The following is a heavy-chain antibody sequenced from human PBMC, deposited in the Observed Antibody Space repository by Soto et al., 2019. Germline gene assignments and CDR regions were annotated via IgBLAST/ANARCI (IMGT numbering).Heavy chain of an antibody. V-gene: IGHV3-48*02. Sequence: GGPLRLSCAASGFTFSSYSMNWVRQAPGKGLEWVSYISSSSSTIYYADSVKGRFTISRDNAKNSLYLQMNSLRDEDTAVYYCARDDPYSGYLRPLDYWGQGTLVTVSS. J-gene: IGHJ4*02. CDR3: ARDDPYSGYLRPLDY. CDR1: GFTFSSYS. CDR2: ISSSSSTI. D-gene: IGHD5-12*01.